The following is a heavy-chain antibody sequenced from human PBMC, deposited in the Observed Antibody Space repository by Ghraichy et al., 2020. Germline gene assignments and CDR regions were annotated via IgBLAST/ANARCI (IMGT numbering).Heavy chain of an antibody. Sequence: GGSLRLSCAASGFTFSSFWMTWVRQAPGKGLEWVANIRLDGSERHYVDSVKGRFTISRDNAKNSLYLQMNILRAEDTAVYYCAKCRGTSWNDALDIWGQGTMVTVSS. D-gene: IGHD6-13*01. V-gene: IGHV3-7*01. CDR3: AKCRGTSWNDALDI. J-gene: IGHJ3*02. CDR2: IRLDGSER. CDR1: GFTFSSFW.